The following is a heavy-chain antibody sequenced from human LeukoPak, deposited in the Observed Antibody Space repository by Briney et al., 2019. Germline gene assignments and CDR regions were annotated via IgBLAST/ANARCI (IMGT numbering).Heavy chain of an antibody. V-gene: IGHV4-59*06. J-gene: IGHJ4*02. D-gene: IGHD2-2*01. CDR2: IYYSGST. Sequence: SETLFLTCTVPGGSIRSYYWSWIRQPPGKGLEWIGYIYYSGSTYYNPPLKGRVTISVDTSKNQFSLKLSSVTAADTAVYYCARADIVVVPAAPIDYWGQGTLVTVSS. CDR1: GGSIRSYY. CDR3: ARADIVVVPAAPIDY.